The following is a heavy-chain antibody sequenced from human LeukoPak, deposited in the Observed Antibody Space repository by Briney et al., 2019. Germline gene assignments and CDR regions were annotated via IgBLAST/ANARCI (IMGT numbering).Heavy chain of an antibody. CDR3: ARVGRSGSGSYYKNWFDP. CDR2: IYYGGST. D-gene: IGHD3-10*01. J-gene: IGHJ5*02. CDR1: DHSIRSDYY. Sequence: SETLSLTCTVSDHSIRSDYYWGWIRQSPGKGLEWIGNIYYGGSTYCNPSLTSRVTISVDASKNQFSLKLTSVTAADTAVYYCARVGRSGSGSYYKNWFDPWGQGTLVTVSS. V-gene: IGHV4-38-2*02.